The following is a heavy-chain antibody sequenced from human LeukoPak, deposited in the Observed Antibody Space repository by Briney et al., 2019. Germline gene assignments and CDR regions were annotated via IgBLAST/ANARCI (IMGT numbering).Heavy chain of an antibody. D-gene: IGHD3-10*01. V-gene: IGHV3-48*01. J-gene: IGHJ5*02. Sequence: GGSLRLSCAASGFTFSGYSMNWVRQAPGKGLEWVSYISKSGSTIYYADSVKGRFTISRDNAKNSLYLQMNSLRAEDTAVYYCARQGTMVRGVIIWWFDPWGQGTLVTVSS. CDR2: ISKSGSTI. CDR3: ARQGTMVRGVIIWWFDP. CDR1: GFTFSGYS.